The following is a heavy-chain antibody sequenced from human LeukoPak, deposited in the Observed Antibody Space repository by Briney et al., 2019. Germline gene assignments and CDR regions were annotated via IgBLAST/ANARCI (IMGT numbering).Heavy chain of an antibody. J-gene: IGHJ4*02. CDR3: ARVLEYSSGWYIGY. D-gene: IGHD6-19*01. CDR2: IYYSGST. V-gene: IGHV4-59*01. Sequence: ASETLSLTCTVSGGSISSYYWSWIRQPPGKGLEWIGYIYYSGSTNYNPSLKSRVTISVDTSKNQFSLKLSSVAAADTAVYYCARVLEYSSGWYIGYWGQGILVTVSS. CDR1: GGSISSYY.